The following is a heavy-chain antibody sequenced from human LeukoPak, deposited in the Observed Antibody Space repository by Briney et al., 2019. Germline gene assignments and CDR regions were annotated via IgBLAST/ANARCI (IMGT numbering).Heavy chain of an antibody. CDR1: GGSISSSSHY. CDR3: ARESVDTGTFVDP. CDR2: IYYSGSA. D-gene: IGHD5-18*01. J-gene: IGHJ5*02. Sequence: SETLSLTCTVSGGSISSSSHYWGWIRQPPGRGLEWIGSIYYSGSAYYNPSLKSRVTISVDTSKNQFSLKLSSVTAADTAVFYCARESVDTGTFVDPWGQGTLVTVSS. V-gene: IGHV4-39*02.